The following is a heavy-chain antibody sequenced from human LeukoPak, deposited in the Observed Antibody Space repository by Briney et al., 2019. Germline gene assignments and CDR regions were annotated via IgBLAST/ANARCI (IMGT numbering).Heavy chain of an antibody. CDR1: GFTFSSYA. V-gene: IGHV3-30*04. Sequence: PGGSLRLSCAASGFTFSSYAMHWVRQAPGKGLEWVAVIAYDGSNKYYSDSVKGRFTISRDNSKNTLYLQMNSLRAADTAVYYCARKDSGRYINPFDYWGQGTLVAVSS. J-gene: IGHJ4*02. CDR2: IAYDGSNK. D-gene: IGHD3-10*01. CDR3: ARKDSGRYINPFDY.